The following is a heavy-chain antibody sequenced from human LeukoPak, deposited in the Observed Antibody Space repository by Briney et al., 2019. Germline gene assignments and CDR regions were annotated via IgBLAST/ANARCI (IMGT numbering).Heavy chain of an antibody. CDR2: INPNSGDT. CDR3: ARLPRTNWGCFDY. V-gene: IGHV1-2*06. J-gene: IGHJ4*02. CDR1: GYTFTGYY. D-gene: IGHD7-27*01. Sequence: ASVTVSCKASGYTFTGYYMHWVRQAPGQGLEWMGRINPNSGDTNFAQKFQGRVTMTRDTSISTAYMELSRLRSDDTAVYYCARLPRTNWGCFDYWGQGTLVTVSS.